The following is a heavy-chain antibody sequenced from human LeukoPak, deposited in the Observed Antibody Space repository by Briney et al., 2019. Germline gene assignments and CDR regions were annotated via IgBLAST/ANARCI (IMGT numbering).Heavy chain of an antibody. CDR1: GGSISSSSYY. CDR2: IYYSGST. J-gene: IGHJ4*02. Sequence: SETLSLTCTVSGGSISSSSYYWGWIRQPPGKGLEWIGSIYYSGSTYYNPSLKSRVTISVDTSKNQFSLKLSSVTAADTAVYYCARVGTQLVPTYYFDYWGQGTLVTVSS. D-gene: IGHD6-6*01. CDR3: ARVGTQLVPTYYFDY. V-gene: IGHV4-39*07.